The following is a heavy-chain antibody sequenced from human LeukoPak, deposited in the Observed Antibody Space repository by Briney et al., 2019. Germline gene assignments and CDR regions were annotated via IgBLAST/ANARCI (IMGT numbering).Heavy chain of an antibody. CDR3: ARGGDYYDSSGGAFDI. J-gene: IGHJ3*02. CDR1: GYTFTRYG. CDR2: ISADNGNT. V-gene: IGHV1-18*01. D-gene: IGHD3-22*01. Sequence: AAVKVSCKDSGYTFTRYGISWVPQAPGQGLEWMGWISADNGNTNSAQKLQGRVTMTTDTSTSTAYMELRSLRSDDTAVYYCARGGDYYDSSGGAFDIWGQGTMVTVSS.